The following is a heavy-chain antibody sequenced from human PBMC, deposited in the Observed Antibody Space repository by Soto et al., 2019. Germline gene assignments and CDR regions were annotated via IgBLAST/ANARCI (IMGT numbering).Heavy chain of an antibody. CDR1: GFSLSSSGAG. Sequence: GSGPTLVNPTQPLTLTCTFSGFSLSSSGAGVGWIRQPPGKALEWLAVIYWDDDKRHSPSLKTRLTITKDTSKNQVVLTMTNIDPVDTATYFCALLAYYDFWSGDLRNYYYMDVWGKGTTVTVSS. J-gene: IGHJ6*03. CDR2: IYWDDDK. V-gene: IGHV2-5*02. D-gene: IGHD3-3*01. CDR3: ALLAYYDFWSGDLRNYYYMDV.